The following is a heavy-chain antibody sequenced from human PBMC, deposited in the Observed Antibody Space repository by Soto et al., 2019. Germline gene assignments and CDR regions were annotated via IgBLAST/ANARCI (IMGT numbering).Heavy chain of an antibody. V-gene: IGHV3-53*01. D-gene: IGHD6-25*01. CDR3: ARGGSNFAAQYFQH. CDR2: IYSGGST. CDR1: GFTVSSNY. J-gene: IGHJ1*01. Sequence: EVQLVESGGGLIQPGGSLRLSCAASGFTVSSNYMSWVRQAPGKGLEWVSVIYSGGSTYYADSVKGRFTISRDNSKSRLYLQMNSLRAEDTAVYYCARGGSNFAAQYFQHWGQGTLVTVSS.